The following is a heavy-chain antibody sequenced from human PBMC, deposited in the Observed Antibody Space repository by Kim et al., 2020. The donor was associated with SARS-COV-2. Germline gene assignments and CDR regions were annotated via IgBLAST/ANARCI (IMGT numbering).Heavy chain of an antibody. CDR1: GGSIISYY. CDR2: IYYSGST. Sequence: SETLSLTCTVSGGSIISYYWSWIRQPPGKGLEWIGYIYYSGSTNYNPSLKSRVTISVDTSKNQFSLKLSSVTAADTAVYYCARGGITMIVVENNWFDPWGQGTLVTVSS. V-gene: IGHV4-59*01. CDR3: ARGGITMIVVENNWFDP. J-gene: IGHJ5*02. D-gene: IGHD3-22*01.